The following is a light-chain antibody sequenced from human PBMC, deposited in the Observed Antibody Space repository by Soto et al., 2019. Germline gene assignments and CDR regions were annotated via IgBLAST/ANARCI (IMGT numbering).Light chain of an antibody. Sequence: QSVLTQPPSVAGAPGQRGTLSCTGGRANIGAGYQVNWYLQLAETAPKLLIYGDTYRPSGVPDRSSGSKSGPSASLAITGLQPDDEANYDCQSYDARLRAWVFGGGTKLTVL. CDR1: RANIGAGYQ. V-gene: IGLV1-40*01. CDR3: QSYDARLRAWV. CDR2: GDT. J-gene: IGLJ3*02.